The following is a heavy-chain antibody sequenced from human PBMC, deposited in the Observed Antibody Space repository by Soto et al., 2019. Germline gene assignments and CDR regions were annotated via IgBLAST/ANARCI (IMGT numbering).Heavy chain of an antibody. V-gene: IGHV4-30-2*01. J-gene: IGHJ3*01. Sequence: QLQLQESASGLVRPSQTLSLTCAVSGGSVNSGGFSWNWIRQPPGKGLEWIGYVYQSGSTYYNPSLRSRVSLSLDRSTNQSSLTLNSVTAADTAVYYCARDWGYCSSSSCREPAFDVWGQGTVVTVSS. D-gene: IGHD2-15*01. CDR3: ARDWGYCSSSSCREPAFDV. CDR1: GGSVNSGGFS. CDR2: VYQSGST.